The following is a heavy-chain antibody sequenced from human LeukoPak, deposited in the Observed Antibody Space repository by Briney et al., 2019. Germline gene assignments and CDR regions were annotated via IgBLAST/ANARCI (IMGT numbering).Heavy chain of an antibody. CDR3: ARTYCSGGSCYYYGMDV. D-gene: IGHD2-15*01. Sequence: SGTLSLTCAVSGGSISSSNWWSWVRQSPGKGLEWIGEIYHSGSTNYNPPLKSRVTISVDKSKNQFSLKLSSVTAADTAVYYCARTYCSGGSCYYYGMDVWGQGTTVTVSS. J-gene: IGHJ6*02. V-gene: IGHV4-4*02. CDR2: IYHSGST. CDR1: GGSISSSNW.